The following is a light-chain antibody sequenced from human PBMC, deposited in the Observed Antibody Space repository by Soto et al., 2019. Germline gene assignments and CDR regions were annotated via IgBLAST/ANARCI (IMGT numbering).Light chain of an antibody. CDR2: GAS. CDR1: QTASSSY. CDR3: QQYGSSPPS. J-gene: IGKJ1*01. Sequence: EIVLTQSPGTLSLSPGERATLSCRASQTASSSYLAWYQQKPGQAPRLLIPGASSRATGIPDRFSGSASGTDFTLTISRLEPEDFAVYYCQQYGSSPPSFGQGTKVDIK. V-gene: IGKV3-20*01.